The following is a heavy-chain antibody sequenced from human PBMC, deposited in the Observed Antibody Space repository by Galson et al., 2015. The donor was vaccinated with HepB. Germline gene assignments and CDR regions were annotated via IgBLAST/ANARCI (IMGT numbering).Heavy chain of an antibody. D-gene: IGHD1-1*01. Sequence: SLGLSCAASGFTFSRYAMSWVRQAPGEGLEWVSTFTGSGGRTYYADSVKGRFTISRDNSKSTLYLQVNSLRAEDTAVYYCAKDKTPNDGRRELDYWGQGTLVTVSS. CDR1: GFTFSRYA. J-gene: IGHJ4*02. CDR3: AKDKTPNDGRRELDY. V-gene: IGHV3-23*01. CDR2: FTGSGGRT.